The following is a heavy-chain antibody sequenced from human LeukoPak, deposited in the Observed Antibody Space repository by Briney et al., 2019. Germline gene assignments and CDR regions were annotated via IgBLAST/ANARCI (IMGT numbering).Heavy chain of an antibody. D-gene: IGHD6-19*01. Sequence: GGSLRLSCAASGFTFSSYWMSWVRQAPGKGLEWVANIKQDGSEKYYVDSVKGRFTISRDNAKNSLYLQMNSLRAEDTAVYYCARVSSGWAVGYYYYMDVWGKGTTVTVSS. V-gene: IGHV3-7*01. CDR1: GFTFSSYW. CDR2: IKQDGSEK. CDR3: ARVSSGWAVGYYYYMDV. J-gene: IGHJ6*03.